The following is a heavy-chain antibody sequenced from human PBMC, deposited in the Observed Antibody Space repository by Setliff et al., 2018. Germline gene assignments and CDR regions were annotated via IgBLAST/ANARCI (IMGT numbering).Heavy chain of an antibody. CDR3: ARSSPDGYNLGYYYYGMDV. D-gene: IGHD5-12*01. V-gene: IGHV1-69*10. Sequence: SVKVSCKASGGTFSSYAISWVRQAPGQGLEWMGGIIPILGIANYAQKFQGRVTITADESTSTAYMELSSLRSEDTAVYYCARSSPDGYNLGYYYYGMDVWGQGTTVTAP. CDR1: GGTFSSYA. CDR2: IIPILGIA. J-gene: IGHJ6*02.